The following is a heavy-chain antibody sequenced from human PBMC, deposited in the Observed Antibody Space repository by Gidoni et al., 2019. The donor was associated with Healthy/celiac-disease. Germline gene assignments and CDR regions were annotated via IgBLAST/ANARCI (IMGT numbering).Heavy chain of an antibody. CDR3: ASDSSTICGVVIKGGMDV. V-gene: IGHV1-69*04. D-gene: IGHD3-3*01. CDR1: GGTFSSYA. Sequence: QVQLVQSGAEVKKPGSSVKVSCKASGGTFSSYAISWVRQAPGQGLEWMGRIIPILGIANYAQKYQGRITIAADKTTSTAYMVLSRLRSEDTAVYYCASDSSTICGVVIKGGMDVWGQGTTVTVSS. CDR2: IIPILGIA. J-gene: IGHJ6*02.